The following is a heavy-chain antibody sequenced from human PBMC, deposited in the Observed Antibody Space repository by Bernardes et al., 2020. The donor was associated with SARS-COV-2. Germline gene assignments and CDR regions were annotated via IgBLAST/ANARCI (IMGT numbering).Heavy chain of an antibody. D-gene: IGHD3-3*01. CDR2: INPSSGGT. J-gene: IGHJ5*02. CDR1: GYTFTGYQ. V-gene: IGHV1-2*06. CDR3: ARAHVMTIDSWFDP. Sequence: ASVKVSCKASGYTFTGYQMHWVRQAPGQGLEWMGRINPSSGGTFYAQHFNGRVTLTRDTSINTAYMELSGLRSDDSAVYYCARAHVMTIDSWFDPWGQGTLVTVSS.